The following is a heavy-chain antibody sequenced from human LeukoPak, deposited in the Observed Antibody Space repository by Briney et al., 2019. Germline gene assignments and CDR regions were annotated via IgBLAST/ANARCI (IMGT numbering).Heavy chain of an antibody. J-gene: IGHJ4*02. D-gene: IGHD5-12*01. CDR3: ARDPSLRVTLDY. Sequence: GGSLRLSCAASGFTFSNYGMHWVRQAPGKGLEWVAIIWYDGSNKYYADSVKGRFTISRDNSKNTLYLQMNSLRAEDTAIYYCARDPSLRVTLDYWGQGTLVTVSS. CDR1: GFTFSNYG. V-gene: IGHV3-33*01. CDR2: IWYDGSNK.